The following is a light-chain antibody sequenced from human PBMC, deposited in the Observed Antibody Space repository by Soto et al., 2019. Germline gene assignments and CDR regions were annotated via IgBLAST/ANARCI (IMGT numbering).Light chain of an antibody. CDR1: SSDVGNYNL. Sequence: QSALTQPASVSGSPGQSITISCAGTSSDVGNYNLVYWYQQHPGKDPKLMICEVNKRPSGVSNRFSGSKSGNTSSLTISGLQAEDEADYYFDSYARAAADVVGTGTKLTVL. J-gene: IGLJ1*01. CDR3: DSYARAAADV. V-gene: IGLV2-23*02. CDR2: EVN.